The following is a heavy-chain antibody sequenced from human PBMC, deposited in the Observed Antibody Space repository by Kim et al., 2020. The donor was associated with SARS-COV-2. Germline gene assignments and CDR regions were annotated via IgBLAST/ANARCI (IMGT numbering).Heavy chain of an antibody. D-gene: IGHD6-13*01. CDR3: AKKGSSSWYVPGFDY. CDR2: ISGSGGST. V-gene: IGHV3-23*01. Sequence: GGSLRLSCAASGFTFSSYAMSWVRQAPGKGLEWVSAISGSGGSTYYADSVKGRFTISRDNSKNTLYLQMNSLRAEDTAVYYCAKKGSSSWYVPGFDYWGQGTLVTVSS. CDR1: GFTFSSYA. J-gene: IGHJ4*02.